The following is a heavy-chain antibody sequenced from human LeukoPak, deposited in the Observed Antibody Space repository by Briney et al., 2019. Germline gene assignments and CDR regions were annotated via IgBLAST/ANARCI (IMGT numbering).Heavy chain of an antibody. CDR2: MNPNSGNT. Sequence: ASVKVSCKASGYTFTSYDINWVRQATGQGLEWMGWMNPNSGNTGYAQKFQGRVTMTRNTSISTAYMELSSLRSEDTAVYYCARGRRRAALGGGYYYYMDVWGKGTTVTVSS. V-gene: IGHV1-8*01. D-gene: IGHD6-6*01. J-gene: IGHJ6*03. CDR1: GYTFTSYD. CDR3: ARGRRRAALGGGYYYYMDV.